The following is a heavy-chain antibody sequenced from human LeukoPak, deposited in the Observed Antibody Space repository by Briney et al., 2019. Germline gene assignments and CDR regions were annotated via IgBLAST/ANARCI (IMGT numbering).Heavy chain of an antibody. D-gene: IGHD3-3*01. J-gene: IGHJ4*02. V-gene: IGHV3-23*01. CDR1: GFTFSSYA. Sequence: PGGSLRLSCAASGFTFSSYAMSWVRQAPGKGREGVSAISGRGGSTYYADSVKGRFTISRDNAKNRLYLQRNSLRAEDTAVYNWXXXXXXXXXXXXLYSLYFDYWGQGTLVTVSS. CDR3: XXXXXXXXXXXXLYSLYFDY. CDR2: ISGRGGST.